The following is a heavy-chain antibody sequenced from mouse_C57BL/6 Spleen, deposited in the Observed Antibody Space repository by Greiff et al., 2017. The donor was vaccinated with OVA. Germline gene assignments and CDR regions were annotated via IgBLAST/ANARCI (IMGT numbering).Heavy chain of an antibody. Sequence: QVQLKESGAELVRPGASVTLSCKASGYTFTDYEMHWVKQTPVHGLEWIGAIDPETGGTAYNQKFKGKAILTADKSSSTAYMELRSLTSEDSAVYYCTNYYYGSSSVDYWGQGTTLTVSS. CDR2: IDPETGGT. J-gene: IGHJ2*01. V-gene: IGHV1-15*01. CDR3: TNYYYGSSSVDY. CDR1: GYTFTDYE. D-gene: IGHD1-1*01.